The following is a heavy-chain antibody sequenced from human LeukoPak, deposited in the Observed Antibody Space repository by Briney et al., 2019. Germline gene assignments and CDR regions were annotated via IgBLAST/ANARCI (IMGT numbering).Heavy chain of an antibody. CDR1: GFTFSTYW. CDR2: IRKDGSDI. Sequence: GGSLRLSCAASGFTFSTYWMSWVRQAPGKGLEWVANIRKDGSDIHYVDSVKGRFTISRDNAKNSLYLEMSSLRGEDTALYYCARDRGGGYCSGGGCYDFDYWGQGTLVTVSS. J-gene: IGHJ4*02. V-gene: IGHV3-7*01. D-gene: IGHD2-15*01. CDR3: ARDRGGGYCSGGGCYDFDY.